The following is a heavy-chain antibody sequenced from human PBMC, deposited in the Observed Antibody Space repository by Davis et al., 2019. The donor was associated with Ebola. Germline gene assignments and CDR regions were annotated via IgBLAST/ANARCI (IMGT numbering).Heavy chain of an antibody. D-gene: IGHD3-22*01. CDR1: GGSISRGGSY. CDR2: ICYSGST. Sequence: PSETLSLTCTVSGGSISRGGSYWSWVRQVPGKGLEWIGYICYSGSTYYKPSLKSRVTISLDTSKNQFSLNLYSVTAADTAVYYCARDLRYDSSGYDYYFYMDVWGKGTTVTVSS. V-gene: IGHV4-31*03. CDR3: ARDLRYDSSGYDYYFYMDV. J-gene: IGHJ6*03.